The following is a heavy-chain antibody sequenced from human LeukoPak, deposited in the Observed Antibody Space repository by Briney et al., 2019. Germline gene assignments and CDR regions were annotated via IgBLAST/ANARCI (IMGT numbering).Heavy chain of an antibody. V-gene: IGHV3-30*18. Sequence: GGSLRLSCAASGFTFSSHGMHWVRQAPGKGLEWVAVISYDGSNKYYADSVKGRFTISRDNSKNTLYLQMNSLRAEDTAVYYCAKDAYGMDVWGQGTTVTVSS. CDR2: ISYDGSNK. CDR1: GFTFSSHG. CDR3: AKDAYGMDV. J-gene: IGHJ6*02.